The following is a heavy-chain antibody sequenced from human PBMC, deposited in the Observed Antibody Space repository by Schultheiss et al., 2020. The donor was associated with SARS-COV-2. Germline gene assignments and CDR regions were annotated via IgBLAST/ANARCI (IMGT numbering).Heavy chain of an antibody. CDR2: INHSGST. CDR3: ARRTTRSDY. V-gene: IGHV4-38-2*02. D-gene: IGHD4-11*01. J-gene: IGHJ4*02. CDR1: GYSISSGYY. Sequence: SETLSLTCTVSGYSISSGYYWGWIRQPPEKGLEWIGEINHSGSTNYNPSLKSRVTISVDTSKNQFSLKLSSVTAADTAVYYCARRTTRSDYWGQGTLVTVSS.